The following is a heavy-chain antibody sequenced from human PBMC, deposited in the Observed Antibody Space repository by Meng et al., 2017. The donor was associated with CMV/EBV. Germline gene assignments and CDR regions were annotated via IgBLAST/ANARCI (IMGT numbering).Heavy chain of an antibody. CDR1: GAALSSRNYY. Sequence: TVSGAALSSRNYYCGWIRQPPGTGLEWFGSVFSSGSTYYSPSLKSRVTISLDTSKKHFSLKLTSLTAADTAVYYCARGVTSWYYFDSWGQRTLVTVSS. CDR3: ARGVTSWYYFDS. V-gene: IGHV4-39*07. CDR2: VFSSGST. D-gene: IGHD2-2*01. J-gene: IGHJ4*02.